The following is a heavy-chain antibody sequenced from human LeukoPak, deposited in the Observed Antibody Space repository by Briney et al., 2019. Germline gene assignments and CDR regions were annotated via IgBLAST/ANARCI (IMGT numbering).Heavy chain of an antibody. CDR2: ISSSGSTT. V-gene: IGHV3-48*03. D-gene: IGHD3-22*01. CDR3: ARLRGYYDTTIYYLTRYLDY. J-gene: IGHJ4*02. CDR1: GFTFSTSE. Sequence: GGSLRLSCAASGFTFSTSEMNWVRQAPGKGLEWVSYISSSGSTTYYADSVKGRLTISRDNAKNSLYLQMDSLRAEDTAVYYCARLRGYYDTTIYYLTRYLDYWGQGTLVTVSS.